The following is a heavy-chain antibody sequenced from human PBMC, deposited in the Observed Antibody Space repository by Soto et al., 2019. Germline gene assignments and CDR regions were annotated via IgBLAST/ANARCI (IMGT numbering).Heavy chain of an antibody. CDR2: ISSSSTYI. Sequence: GGSLRLSCAASGFTFSSYAMSWVRQAPGKGPEWVSSISSSSTYIYYADSVRGRFTISRDNTRSSLYLQMNSLRAEDMAIYYCTRDLPGRLYSSSHWYFEYWGQGILVTVSS. V-gene: IGHV3-21*01. D-gene: IGHD6-13*01. CDR1: GFTFSSYA. CDR3: TRDLPGRLYSSSHWYFEY. J-gene: IGHJ4*02.